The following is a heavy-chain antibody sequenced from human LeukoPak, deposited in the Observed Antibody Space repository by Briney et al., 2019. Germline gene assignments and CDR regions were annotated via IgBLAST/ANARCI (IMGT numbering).Heavy chain of an antibody. D-gene: IGHD6-19*01. CDR2: ISGSGGST. CDR3: AKEEYSSGRNFDY. J-gene: IGHJ4*02. V-gene: IGHV3-23*01. Sequence: GGSLRLSCAASGFTVSSNYMSWVRQAPGKGLEWVSAISGSGGSTYYADSVKGRFTISRDNSKNTLYLQMNSLRAEDTAVYYCAKEEYSSGRNFDYWGQGTLVTVSS. CDR1: GFTVSSNY.